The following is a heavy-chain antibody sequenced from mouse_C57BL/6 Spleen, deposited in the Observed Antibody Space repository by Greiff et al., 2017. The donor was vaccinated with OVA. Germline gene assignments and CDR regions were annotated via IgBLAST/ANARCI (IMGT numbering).Heavy chain of an antibody. D-gene: IGHD2-4*01. CDR3: ARRDYDPFDD. CDR1: GYTFTSYW. V-gene: IGHV1-69*01. Sequence: QVQLQQPGAELVMPGASVKLSCKASGYTFTSYWMHWVKQRPGQGLEWIGEIDPSDSYTNYNQKFKGKSTLTVDKSSSTAYMQLSSLTSEDSAVYYCARRDYDPFDDWGQGTTLTVSS. CDR2: IDPSDSYT. J-gene: IGHJ2*01.